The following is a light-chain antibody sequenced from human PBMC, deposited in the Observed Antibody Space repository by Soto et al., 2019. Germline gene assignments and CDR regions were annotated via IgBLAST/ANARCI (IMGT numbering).Light chain of an antibody. J-gene: IGKJ2*01. CDR3: QQSYTSPRT. CDR1: QTIGTY. Sequence: DVQMTQSPPSLSASVGDRVTITCRASQTIGTYLNWYQKKPGTPPKLLIYDASNLQTGVSSRFSGSGSGAEFVLTISSLQPEDFATYYCQQSYTSPRTFGQGTKLDIK. CDR2: DAS. V-gene: IGKV1-39*01.